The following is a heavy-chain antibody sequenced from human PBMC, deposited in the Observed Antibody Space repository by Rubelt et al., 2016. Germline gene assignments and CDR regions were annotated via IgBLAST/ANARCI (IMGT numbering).Heavy chain of an antibody. D-gene: IGHD3-3*01. CDR1: GGSISSTNYY. J-gene: IGHJ4*02. Sequence: QLQLQESGPGLVKPSETLSLTCTVSGGSISSTNYYWGWIRQPPGKGLEWLGSIYHSGSTYYHPSLKSRVTISVDTSKNHFSLKLSSVTAAETAGYYWARQSGNSRFDYWGQGTLVTVSS. CDR2: IYHSGST. CDR3: ARQSGNSRFDY. V-gene: IGHV4-39*01.